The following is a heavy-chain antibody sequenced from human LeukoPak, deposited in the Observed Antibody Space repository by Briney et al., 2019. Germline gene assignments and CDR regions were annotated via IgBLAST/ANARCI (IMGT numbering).Heavy chain of an antibody. CDR2: IKSDGTT. V-gene: IGHV3-74*01. CDR3: TRAPSEIGGYYPEYFRH. J-gene: IGHJ1*01. CDR1: GFTFSMYW. D-gene: IGHD3-22*01. Sequence: QPGGSLRVSCAASGFTFSMYWMHRVREPPGKGLVWVSRIKSDGTTDYADSVKGRFTISRDNAKNTVSLQMSSLRPEDTGVYYCTRAPSEIGGYYPEYFRHWGQGTLVTVSS.